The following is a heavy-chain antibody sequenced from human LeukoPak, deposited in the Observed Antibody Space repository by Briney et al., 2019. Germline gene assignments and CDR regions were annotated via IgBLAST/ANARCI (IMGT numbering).Heavy chain of an antibody. CDR2: ISSSSAYI. J-gene: IGHJ4*02. D-gene: IGHD6-13*01. Sequence: GGSLRLSCAASGFTFSTSGMDWVRQAPGKGLEWVSSISSSSAYIWYGDSVKGRFTISRDNAKNSLYLQMNSLRAEDTAVYYWTSERIAAGGGRYYFDYWGQRTLVTVSS. CDR3: TSERIAAGGGRYYFDY. CDR1: GFTFSTSG. V-gene: IGHV3-21*01.